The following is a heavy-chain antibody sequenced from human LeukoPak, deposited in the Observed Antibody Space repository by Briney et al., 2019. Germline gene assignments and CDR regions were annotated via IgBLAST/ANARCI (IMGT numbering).Heavy chain of an antibody. V-gene: IGHV3-23*01. CDR3: ASLVVPAASY. J-gene: IGHJ4*02. CDR1: GFTFSSYA. Sequence: GSLRLSCAASGFTFSSYAMSWVRQAPGKGLEWVSAISGSGGSTYYADSVKGRFTISRDNAKNSLYLQMNSLRAEDSAVYYCASLVVPAASYWGQGTLVTVSS. CDR2: ISGSGGST. D-gene: IGHD2-2*01.